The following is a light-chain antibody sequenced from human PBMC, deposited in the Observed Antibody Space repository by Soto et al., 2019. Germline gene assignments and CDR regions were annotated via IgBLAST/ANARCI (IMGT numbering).Light chain of an antibody. CDR3: QQYNSYSQT. J-gene: IGKJ1*01. CDR2: GAS. Sequence: QLTQSPSSLSASVGDRVTITCRASQGISSNLAWYQQKPGRAPKLLIFGASTLQSGVPSRFSGSGSGTDFTLTISSLQPEDFATYYCQQYNSYSQTFGQGTKVDIK. CDR1: QGISSN. V-gene: IGKV1-9*01.